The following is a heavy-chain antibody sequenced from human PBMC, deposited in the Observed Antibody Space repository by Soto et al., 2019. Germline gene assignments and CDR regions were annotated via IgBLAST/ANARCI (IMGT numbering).Heavy chain of an antibody. J-gene: IGHJ4*02. Sequence: QVQLQQWGAGLLKPSETLSLTCAVYGGSFSSRDYYWGWIRQTPGKGLEWIGNIDYNGVTYYNPSLKSRVTVFKDTSKNQFSLKVASVTAADTAIYYCGRVMIGTSRHTDSDYWGQGTQVTVSS. CDR1: GGSFSSRDYY. V-gene: IGHV4-39*01. CDR2: IDYNGVT. CDR3: GRVMIGTSRHTDSDY. D-gene: IGHD2-8*01.